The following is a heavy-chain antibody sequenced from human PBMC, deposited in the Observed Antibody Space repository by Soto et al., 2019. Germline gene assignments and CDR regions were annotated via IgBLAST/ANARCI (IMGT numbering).Heavy chain of an antibody. D-gene: IGHD2-15*01. Sequence: NPSETLSLTCTVSGGSVSSGSYYWSWIRQPPGKGLEWIGYIYYSGSTNYNPSLKSRVTISVDTSKNQFSLKLSSVTAADTAVYYCARADRESTTGSASGDYWGQGTLVTVSS. CDR2: IYYSGST. CDR3: ARADRESTTGSASGDY. CDR1: GGSVSSGSYY. J-gene: IGHJ4*02. V-gene: IGHV4-61*01.